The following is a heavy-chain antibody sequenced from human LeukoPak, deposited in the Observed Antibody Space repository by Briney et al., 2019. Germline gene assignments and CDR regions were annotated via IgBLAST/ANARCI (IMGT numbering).Heavy chain of an antibody. CDR1: GFTFSSYA. CDR3: ARDRWELLSNSYHYCGLDV. D-gene: IGHD2-15*01. CDR2: IKQDGSEK. J-gene: IGHJ6*02. V-gene: IGHV3-7*01. Sequence: GGSLRLSCAASGFTFSSYAMSWVRQAPGKGLEWVANIKQDGSEKCYVDSVKGRFTISRDNAKNSLYLQMNSLRAEDTAVYYCARDRWELLSNSYHYCGLDVWGQGTTVTVSS.